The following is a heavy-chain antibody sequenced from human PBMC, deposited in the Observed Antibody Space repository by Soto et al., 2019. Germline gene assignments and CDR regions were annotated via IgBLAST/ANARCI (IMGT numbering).Heavy chain of an antibody. CDR3: AKESGGSAYFDY. V-gene: IGHV3-30*18. CDR1: GFTFSSYG. D-gene: IGHD2-8*02. CDR2: ISYDGSNK. J-gene: IGHJ4*02. Sequence: QSGGSLRLSCAASGFTFSSYGMHWVRQAPGKGLEWVAVISYDGSNKYYADSVKGRFTISRDNSKNTLYLQMNSLRAEDTALYYRAKESGGSAYFDYWGQGTLVTVSS.